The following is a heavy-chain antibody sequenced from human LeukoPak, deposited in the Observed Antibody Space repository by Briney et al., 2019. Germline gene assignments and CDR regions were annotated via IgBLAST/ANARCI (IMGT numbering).Heavy chain of an antibody. CDR2: IYYSGST. V-gene: IGHV4-59*01. Sequence: SETLSLTCTVYGGSISSYYWSWIRQPPGKGLEWIGYIYYSGSTNYNPSLKSRVTISVDTSKNQFSLKLSSVTAADTAVYYCAREGQQLAFDYWGQGTLVTVSS. D-gene: IGHD6-13*01. CDR3: AREGQQLAFDY. J-gene: IGHJ4*02. CDR1: GGSISSYY.